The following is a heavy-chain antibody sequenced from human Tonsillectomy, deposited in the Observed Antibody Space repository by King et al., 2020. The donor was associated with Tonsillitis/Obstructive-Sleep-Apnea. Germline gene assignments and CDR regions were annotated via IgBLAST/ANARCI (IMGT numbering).Heavy chain of an antibody. CDR3: AKNYGDPEY. CDR1: GLAFGDFG. V-gene: IGHV3-20*04. Sequence: VQLVESGGGVVRPGGSLRLSCAASGLAFGDFGMSWVRQAPGKGLEWVSGINGNGYSTHYADSVKGRFAIFRDNAKKSLYLQMSCLRAEDTAFYYCAKNYGDPEYWGQGTLVTVSS. J-gene: IGHJ4*02. D-gene: IGHD4-17*01. CDR2: INGNGYST.